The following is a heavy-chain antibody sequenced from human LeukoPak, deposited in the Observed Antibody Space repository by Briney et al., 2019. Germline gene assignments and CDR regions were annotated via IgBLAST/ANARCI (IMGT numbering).Heavy chain of an antibody. CDR3: ARAQQLAPHYDYYMDV. CDR2: MYYSGSGTT. J-gene: IGHJ6*03. D-gene: IGHD6-13*01. V-gene: IGHV4-39*07. CDR1: GGSISSNTYY. Sequence: PSETLSLTCSVSGGSISSNTYYWGWIRQPPGKGLEGIGCMYYSGSGTTYYNPSLTSRVIISVDTSKNQFSLRLSSVTAADTAVYYCARAQQLAPHYDYYMDVWGKGTTVTVSS.